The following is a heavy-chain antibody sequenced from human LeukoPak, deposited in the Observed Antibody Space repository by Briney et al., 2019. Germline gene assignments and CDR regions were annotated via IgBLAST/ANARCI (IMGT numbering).Heavy chain of an antibody. CDR1: GGSFSGYY. Sequence: PSETLSLTCAVYGGSFSGYYWSWIRQPPGKGLEWIGEINHSGSTNYNPSLKSRVTISVDTSKNQLSLKLSSVTAADTAVYYCARDWYYDSSGSYYWYFDLWGRGTLVTVSS. D-gene: IGHD3-22*01. CDR2: INHSGST. CDR3: ARDWYYDSSGSYYWYFDL. V-gene: IGHV4-34*01. J-gene: IGHJ2*01.